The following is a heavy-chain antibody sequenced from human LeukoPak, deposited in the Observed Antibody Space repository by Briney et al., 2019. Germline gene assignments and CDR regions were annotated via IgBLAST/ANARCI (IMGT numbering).Heavy chain of an antibody. D-gene: IGHD6-13*01. CDR2: IYYSGST. J-gene: IGHJ4*02. CDR1: GGSISSYY. CDR3: ARGYSSSWYTPPGY. V-gene: IGHV4-59*01. Sequence: PSETLSLTCTVSGGSISSYYWSWIRQPAGKGLEWIGYIYYSGSTNYNPSLKSRVTISVDTSKNQFSLKLSSVTAADTAVYYCARGYSSSWYTPPGYWGQGTLVTVSS.